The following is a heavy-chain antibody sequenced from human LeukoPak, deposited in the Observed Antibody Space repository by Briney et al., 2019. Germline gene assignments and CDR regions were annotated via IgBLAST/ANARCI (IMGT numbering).Heavy chain of an antibody. CDR3: ARRSTIFGVVDY. CDR1: GDSISTYY. D-gene: IGHD3-3*01. V-gene: IGHV4-59*08. Sequence: PSETLSLTCTVSGDSISTYYWSWIRQPPGKGLEWIGYIYYSGSTNYNPSLKSRVTISVDTSKNQFSLRLSSVTAADTAVYYCARRSTIFGVVDYWGQGTLVTVSS. J-gene: IGHJ4*02. CDR2: IYYSGST.